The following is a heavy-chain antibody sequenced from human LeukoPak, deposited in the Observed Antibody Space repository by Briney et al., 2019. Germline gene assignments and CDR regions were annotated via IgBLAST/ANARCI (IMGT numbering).Heavy chain of an antibody. V-gene: IGHV3-48*01. CDR2: ISSSSTI. CDR3: ARALFDYLDY. CDR1: GFTFSSYS. D-gene: IGHD3-3*01. Sequence: GGSLRLSCAAYGFTFSSYSTNCVRQAPGKGLEWLSYISSSSTIYYVDSVKGRFAISRDNAKNSLYLQMNSLRAEDTAVYSCARALFDYLDYWGQGTLVTVSS. J-gene: IGHJ4*02.